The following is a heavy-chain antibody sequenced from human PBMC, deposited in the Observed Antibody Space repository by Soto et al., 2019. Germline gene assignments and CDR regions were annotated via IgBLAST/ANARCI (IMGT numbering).Heavy chain of an antibody. D-gene: IGHD6-19*01. J-gene: IGHJ6*02. CDR3: ASRSGRNYYYYYGMDV. V-gene: IGHV1-8*01. CDR1: GYTFTSYD. CDR2: MNPNSGNT. Sequence: QVQLVQSGAEVKKPGASVKVSCKASGYTFTSYDINWVRQATGQGLEWMGWMNPNSGNTGYAQKFQGRATMTRNTSISTAYMELSSLRSEDTAVYYCASRSGRNYYYYYGMDVWGQGTTVTVSS.